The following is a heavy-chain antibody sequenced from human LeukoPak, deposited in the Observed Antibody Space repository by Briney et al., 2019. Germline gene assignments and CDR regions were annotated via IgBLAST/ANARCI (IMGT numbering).Heavy chain of an antibody. CDR3: AKLSRSGDQGGWFDP. CDR2: ISGSGGST. CDR1: GFTFSSYA. D-gene: IGHD1-26*01. V-gene: IGHV3-23*01. Sequence: GGSLRLSCAASGFTFSSYAMSWVRQAPGKGLEWVSAISGSGGSTYYADSVEGRFTISRDNSKNTLYLQMNSLRAEDTAVYYCAKLSRSGDQGGWFDPWGRGTLVTVSS. J-gene: IGHJ5*02.